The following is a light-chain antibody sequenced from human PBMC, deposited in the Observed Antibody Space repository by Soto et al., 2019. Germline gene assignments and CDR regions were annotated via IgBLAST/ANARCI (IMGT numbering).Light chain of an antibody. V-gene: IGKV1-5*01. J-gene: IGKJ1*01. CDR2: DAS. Sequence: DIQMTQAPSTLSASVGDRVTITCRASQIISRWLAWYQQKPGKAPKLLIFDASNLESGVPSRFSGSGFGTEFTLPISSLQPDDVATYYCQQYNTWTFGQGTEVEMK. CDR1: QIISRW. CDR3: QQYNTWT.